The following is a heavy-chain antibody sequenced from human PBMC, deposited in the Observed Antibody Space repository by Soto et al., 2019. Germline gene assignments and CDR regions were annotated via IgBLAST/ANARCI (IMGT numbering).Heavy chain of an antibody. D-gene: IGHD1-26*01. CDR1: GGSISSYY. J-gene: IGHJ5*02. V-gene: IGHV4-59*01. Sequence: SETLSLTCTVSGGSISSYYWSWIRQPPGKGLEWIGYIYYSGSTNYNPSLKSRVTISVDTSKNQFSLKLSSVTAADTAVYYCARVGPAYRGSYGFDWFDPWGQGTLVTVSS. CDR3: ARVGPAYRGSYGFDWFDP. CDR2: IYYSGST.